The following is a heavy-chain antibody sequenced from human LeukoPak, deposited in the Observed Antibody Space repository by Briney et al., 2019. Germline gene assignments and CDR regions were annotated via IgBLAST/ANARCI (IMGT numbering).Heavy chain of an antibody. CDR3: AIPWNYDAFDI. V-gene: IGHV4-39*01. D-gene: IGHD1-7*01. Sequence: KTSETLPLTCTVSGGSISSSSYYWGWIRQPPGKGLEWIGSIYYSGSTYYNPSLKSRVTISVDTSKNQFSLKLSSVTAADTAVYYCAIPWNYDAFDIWGQGTMVTISS. CDR2: IYYSGST. J-gene: IGHJ3*02. CDR1: GGSISSSSYY.